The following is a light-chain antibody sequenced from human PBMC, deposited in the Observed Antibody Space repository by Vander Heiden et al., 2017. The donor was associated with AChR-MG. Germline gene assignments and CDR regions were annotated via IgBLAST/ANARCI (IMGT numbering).Light chain of an antibody. V-gene: IGKV3-15*01. Sequence: EIVMTQSPATLSVSPGERATLSCRASQSVSSNLAWYQQKPGHAPRLLIYGASTRATGIPARFSGSGSGTEFTLTISSLQSEEFAVYYCQQDNNWPLTFGGGTKVEIK. J-gene: IGKJ4*01. CDR2: GAS. CDR1: QSVSSN. CDR3: QQDNNWPLT.